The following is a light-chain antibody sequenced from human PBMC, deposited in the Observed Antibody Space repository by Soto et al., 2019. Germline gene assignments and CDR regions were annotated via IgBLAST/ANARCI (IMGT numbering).Light chain of an antibody. V-gene: IGKV3-20*01. CDR1: QSVTSTY. CDR2: DAS. Sequence: EIVLTQSPGTLSLSPGERATLSCRASQSVTSTYLAWYQQKPGQAPRLLMSDASSRATGIPDRFSGSGSGTDFTLTISRLEPEDCAVYYCHQYATSPLTFGGGTKVESK. CDR3: HQYATSPLT. J-gene: IGKJ4*01.